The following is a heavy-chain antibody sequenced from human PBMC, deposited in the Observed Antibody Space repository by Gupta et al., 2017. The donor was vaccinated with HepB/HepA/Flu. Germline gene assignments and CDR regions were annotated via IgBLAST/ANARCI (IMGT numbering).Heavy chain of an antibody. CDR2: ISSSSSTI. Sequence: EVQLVDSGGGLVQPGGSLRLSWAASGFTFLCYSMNWVRQAPGKGLEWVSYISSSSSTIYYADSVKGRFTISRDNAKNSLYLQMNSLRDEDTAVYYCARDQGSGSYLGARWFDPWGQGTLVTVSS. CDR1: GFTFLCYS. V-gene: IGHV3-48*02. D-gene: IGHD1-26*01. J-gene: IGHJ5*02. CDR3: ARDQGSGSYLGARWFDP.